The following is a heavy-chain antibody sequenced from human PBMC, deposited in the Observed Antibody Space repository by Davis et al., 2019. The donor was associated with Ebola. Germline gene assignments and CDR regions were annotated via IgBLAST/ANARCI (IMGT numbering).Heavy chain of an antibody. Sequence: GGSLKISCAASGFTFSGSAMHWVRQASGKGLEWVGRIRSKANSYATAYAASVKGRFTISRDDSKNTAYLQMNSLKTEDTAVYYCTTRSGSPDYWGQGTLVTVSS. D-gene: IGHD1-26*01. V-gene: IGHV3-73*01. CDR2: IRSKANSYAT. CDR1: GFTFSGSA. CDR3: TTRSGSPDY. J-gene: IGHJ4*02.